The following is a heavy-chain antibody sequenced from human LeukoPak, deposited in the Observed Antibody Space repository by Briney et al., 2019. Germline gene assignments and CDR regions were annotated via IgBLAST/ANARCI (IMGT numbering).Heavy chain of an antibody. CDR3: ARVGWDILTGYYNPSDY. CDR1: GFTFSSYS. V-gene: IGHV3-21*04. J-gene: IGHJ4*02. Sequence: PGGSLRLSCATSGFTFSSYSFNWVRQVPGKGLEWVSSITTTFYTYYTDSVKGRFTISRDNAKNSLYLQMNSLRAEDTAVYYCARVGWDILTGYYNPSDYWGQGTLVTVSS. CDR2: ITTTFYT. D-gene: IGHD3-9*01.